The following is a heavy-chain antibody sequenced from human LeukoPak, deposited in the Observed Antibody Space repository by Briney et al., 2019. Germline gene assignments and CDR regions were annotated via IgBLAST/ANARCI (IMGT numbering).Heavy chain of an antibody. V-gene: IGHV5-10-1*01. J-gene: IGHJ4*02. Sequence: PGESLKISCKGSGYIFTTYWISWVRQMPGKGLEWMGRIDHRDSSTNYSPSFQGHVTISADNSISTAYLQWSSLKASDTAMYYCARRYCSGSSCYLFDYWGQGTLVSVCS. CDR1: GYIFTTYW. CDR3: ARRYCSGSSCYLFDY. D-gene: IGHD2-15*01. CDR2: IDHRDSST.